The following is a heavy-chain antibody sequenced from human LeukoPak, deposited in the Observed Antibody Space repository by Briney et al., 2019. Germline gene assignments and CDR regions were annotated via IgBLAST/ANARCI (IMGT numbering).Heavy chain of an antibody. CDR1: GYTITSYY. CDR3: ASLTVGATLFDY. D-gene: IGHD1-26*01. J-gene: IGHJ4*02. V-gene: IGHV1-46*01. CDR2: INPSGGST. Sequence: ASVKVSCKASGYTITSYYMHWVRQAPGQGLEWMGIINPSGGSTSYAQKFQGRVTMTRDTSTSTVYMELSSLRSEDTAVYYCASLTVGATLFDYWGQGTLVTVSS.